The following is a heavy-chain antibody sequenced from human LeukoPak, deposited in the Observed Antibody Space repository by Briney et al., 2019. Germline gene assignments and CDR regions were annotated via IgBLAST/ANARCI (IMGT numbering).Heavy chain of an antibody. V-gene: IGHV3-21*01. J-gene: IGHJ4*02. D-gene: IGHD6-13*01. CDR3: ARGRHSSSWSPIDY. CDR1: GFTFSSYS. CDR2: ISGSSSYI. Sequence: PGGSLRLSCAASGFTFSSYSMNWVRQAPGKGLEWVSSISGSSSYIYYADSVKGRFTISRDNAKNSLYLQMNSLRAEDTAMYYCARGRHSSSWSPIDYWGQGTLVTVSS.